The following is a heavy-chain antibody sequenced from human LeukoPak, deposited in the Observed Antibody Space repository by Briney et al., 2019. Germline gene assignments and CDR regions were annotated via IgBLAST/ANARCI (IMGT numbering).Heavy chain of an antibody. V-gene: IGHV1-24*01. Sequence: ASVKVSCKVSGYTLTELSMHWVRQAPGKGLEWMGGFDPEDGETIYAQKFQGRVTMTEDTSTDTAYMELSSLRSEDTAVYYCATEGYYDFWSGYPHDAFDIWGQGTMVTVSS. CDR2: FDPEDGET. CDR3: ATEGYYDFWSGYPHDAFDI. CDR1: GYTLTELS. D-gene: IGHD3-3*01. J-gene: IGHJ3*02.